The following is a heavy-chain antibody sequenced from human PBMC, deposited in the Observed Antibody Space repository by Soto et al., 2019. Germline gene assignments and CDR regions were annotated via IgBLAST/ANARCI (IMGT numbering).Heavy chain of an antibody. V-gene: IGHV2-5*02. CDR3: AHRRADCSGGTCYHWFDP. CDR1: GFSLSTTEVG. CDR2: IYWDDDK. Sequence: QITLRESGPTLVKPTQTLTLTCTFTGFSLSTTEVGVGWIRQPPGKALEWLGFIYWDDDKWYSPSLKSRLTITKDTSKHQVVLTMTNVDPVDTATYYCAHRRADCSGGTCYHWFDPWGQGALVTVSS. D-gene: IGHD2-15*01. J-gene: IGHJ5*02.